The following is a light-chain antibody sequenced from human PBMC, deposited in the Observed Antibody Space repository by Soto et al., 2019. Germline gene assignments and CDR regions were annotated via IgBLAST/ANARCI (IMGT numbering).Light chain of an antibody. CDR3: HLFRTPPPGT. CDR1: QRVGDVF. V-gene: IGKV3-20*01. Sequence: VLTQSPGTLSLSPGEGATLSCRTSQRVGDVFLGWYQHKPGQSPRLLIYGASNRATGIPDRFSGSGSGTDFTLPISRLEPEDSAVYYCHLFRTPPPGTFGPGTKVDLK. CDR2: GAS. J-gene: IGKJ3*01.